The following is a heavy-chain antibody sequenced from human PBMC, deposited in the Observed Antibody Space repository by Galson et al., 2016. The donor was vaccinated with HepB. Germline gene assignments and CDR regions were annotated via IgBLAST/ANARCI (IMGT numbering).Heavy chain of an antibody. J-gene: IGHJ5*02. D-gene: IGHD5-24*01. CDR2: IYQSGTT. V-gene: IGHV4-4*02. CDR1: GGSINSNNW. CDR3: SGGELARGFDP. Sequence: SETLSLTCAASGGSINSNNWWNWVRQPPGKGLEWIGEIYQSGTTHYSSSLKSRVTISIDNSKNQFSLRMTSVTAADTAVYHCSGGELARGFDPWGQGSLVTVSS.